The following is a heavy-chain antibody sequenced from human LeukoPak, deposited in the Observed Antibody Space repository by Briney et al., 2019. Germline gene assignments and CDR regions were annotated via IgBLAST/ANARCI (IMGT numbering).Heavy chain of an antibody. J-gene: IGHJ6*03. D-gene: IGHD1-26*01. CDR3: ASLWDGTQISDYYMDV. V-gene: IGHV3-7*01. Sequence: GGSLRLSCAASEFVLNDYYMSWVRQAPGKGLEWVANIKQDGSEKYYVDSVKGRFTISRDNAKNSLYLQMNSLRAEDTAVYYCASLWDGTQISDYYMDVWGKGTTVTVSS. CDR1: EFVLNDYY. CDR2: IKQDGSEK.